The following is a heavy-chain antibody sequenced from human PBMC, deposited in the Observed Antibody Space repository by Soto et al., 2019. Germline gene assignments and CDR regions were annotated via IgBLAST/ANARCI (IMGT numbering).Heavy chain of an antibody. Sequence: QEHLVESGGGVVQPGRSLRLSCAASGSIFSGYGMHWVRQTPGKGLEWVAVIWYDGSNKYYADSVKGRFTISRDNSRNMLYLQMDSLRDEETAIYYCGRDGIGGTAFRGFCDYWGQGTLVTVSS. D-gene: IGHD1-7*01. CDR2: IWYDGSNK. V-gene: IGHV3-33*01. J-gene: IGHJ4*02. CDR1: GSIFSGYG. CDR3: GRDGIGGTAFRGFCDY.